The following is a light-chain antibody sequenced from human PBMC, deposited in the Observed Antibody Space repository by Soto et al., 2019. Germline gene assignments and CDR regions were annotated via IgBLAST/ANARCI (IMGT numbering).Light chain of an antibody. CDR3: HQYHNWPWT. V-gene: IGKV3-15*01. CDR2: AAS. Sequence: IVMTQSPATLSVSPGQRATLSCRASQSVSSNLAWYQQKPGQVPRLLIYAASTRATAIPASFSGSGSETEFTLTISSLQSEDFAVYYCHQYHNWPWTFGQGTKVEI. J-gene: IGKJ1*01. CDR1: QSVSSN.